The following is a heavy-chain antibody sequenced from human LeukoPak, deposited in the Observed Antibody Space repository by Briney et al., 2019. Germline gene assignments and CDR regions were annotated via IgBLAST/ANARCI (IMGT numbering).Heavy chain of an antibody. CDR1: GYTFTSYG. V-gene: IGHV1-18*01. J-gene: IGHJ4*02. D-gene: IGHD3-3*01. CDR2: ISAYNGNT. CDR3: ARDQLTVRFSSSSNDY. Sequence: GASVKVSCKASGYTFTSYGISWVRQAPGQGLEWMGWISAYNGNTNYAQKLQGRVTMTTDTSTSTAYMELRSLRSDDTAVYYCARDQLTVRFSSSSNDYWGQGTLVTVSS.